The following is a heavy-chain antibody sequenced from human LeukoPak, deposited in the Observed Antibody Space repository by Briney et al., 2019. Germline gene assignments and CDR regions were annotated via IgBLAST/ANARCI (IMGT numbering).Heavy chain of an antibody. CDR3: ARGYSGSHDY. D-gene: IGHD1-26*01. J-gene: IGHJ4*02. CDR1: GGSLSSYY. Sequence: SETLSLTCTVSGGSLSSYYWSWIRQPPGKGLEWIGYVYYSESTNYNPSLKSRVAISIDTSKNQFSLKLSSVTAADTAVYYCARGYSGSHDYWGQGTLVTVSS. V-gene: IGHV4-59*01. CDR2: VYYSEST.